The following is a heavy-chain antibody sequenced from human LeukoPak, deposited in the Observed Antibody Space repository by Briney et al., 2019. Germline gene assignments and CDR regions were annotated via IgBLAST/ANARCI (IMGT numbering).Heavy chain of an antibody. Sequence: PSETLSLTCTVSGGSISSSSNYWGWIRQPPGKGLEWIGYIYHSGSTYYNSSLKSRVTISVDRSKNQFSLKLSSVTAADTAVYYCAKHPNYGGNTPSDYWGQGTLVTVSS. D-gene: IGHD4-23*01. CDR1: GGSISSSSNY. J-gene: IGHJ4*02. CDR2: IYHSGST. V-gene: IGHV4-39*07. CDR3: AKHPNYGGNTPSDY.